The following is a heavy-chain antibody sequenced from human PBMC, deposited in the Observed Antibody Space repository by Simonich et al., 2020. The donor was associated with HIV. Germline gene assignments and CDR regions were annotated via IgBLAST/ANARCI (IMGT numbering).Heavy chain of an antibody. J-gene: IGHJ6*03. V-gene: IGHV4-34*01. D-gene: IGHD3-22*01. Sequence: QVQLQQWGAGLLKPSETLSLTCAVYGGSFSGYYWSWIRQPPGKGLKWIGEINHSGNTNYNPSLTRRVTISVDTSKIQFSLKLSSVTDADTAVYYCARGFHPDYYDSSGYYEDYYYYYYMDVWGKGTTVTVSS. CDR2: INHSGNT. CDR1: GGSFSGYY. CDR3: ARGFHPDYYDSSGYYEDYYYYYYMDV.